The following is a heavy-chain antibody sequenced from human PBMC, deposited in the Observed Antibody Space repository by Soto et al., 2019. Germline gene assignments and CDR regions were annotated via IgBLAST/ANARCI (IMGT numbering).Heavy chain of an antibody. Sequence: PSPTLPRTCDISGDRVSRNSAAWNWIKQSPSRGLEWLGRTYYRSKWYNDYAVSVKSRITINPDTSKNQFSLQLNSVTPEDTAVYYCARDLAVAGTAPIDYWGQGTLVTVSS. D-gene: IGHD6-19*01. V-gene: IGHV6-1*01. CDR1: GDRVSRNSAA. CDR2: TYYRSKWYN. J-gene: IGHJ4*02. CDR3: ARDLAVAGTAPIDY.